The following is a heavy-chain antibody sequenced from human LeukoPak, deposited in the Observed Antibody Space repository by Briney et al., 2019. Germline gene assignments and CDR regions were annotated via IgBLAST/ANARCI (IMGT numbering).Heavy chain of an antibody. D-gene: IGHD3-22*01. CDR2: ISGSGVTT. CDR1: GFTFSSYA. Sequence: GGSLRLSCVASGFTFSSYAMSWVRQAPGKGLEWVSAISGSGVTTHYAGSVKGRFSISRDNSKNTLYLQMNSLRAEDTAVYYCARHSQYYYDSSGYLDYWGQGTLVTVSS. CDR3: ARHSQYYYDSSGYLDY. V-gene: IGHV3-23*01. J-gene: IGHJ4*02.